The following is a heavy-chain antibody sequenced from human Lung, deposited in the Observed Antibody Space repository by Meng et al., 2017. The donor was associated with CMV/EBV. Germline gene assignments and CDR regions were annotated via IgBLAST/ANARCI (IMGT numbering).Heavy chain of an antibody. CDR3: ASFPPPGKQWLVTDY. Sequence: QRRGSGPGVVKPSRTLSLTCAVCCGSISSGNWWGWVRQPPGKGLEWIGEIYHRGSTNYNPSLKSRVTISVDKSKNQFSLKLSSVTAADTAVYYCASFPPPGKQWLVTDYWGQGTLVTVSS. CDR2: IYHRGST. D-gene: IGHD6-19*01. J-gene: IGHJ4*02. V-gene: IGHV4-4*02. CDR1: CGSISSGNW.